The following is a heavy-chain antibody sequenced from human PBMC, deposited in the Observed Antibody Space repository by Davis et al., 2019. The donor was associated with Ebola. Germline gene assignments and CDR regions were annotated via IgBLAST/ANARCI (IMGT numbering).Heavy chain of an antibody. CDR1: GYSFTNYW. V-gene: IGHV5-51*01. D-gene: IGHD2-2*01. CDR3: ARRGGYCISTSCYAGGWFDP. CDR2: IYPGDSDT. J-gene: IGHJ5*02. Sequence: GESLKISCKGSGYSFTNYWIGWVRQMPGKGLEWMGIIYPGDSDTRYSPSFQGQVTIPADKSISTAYLQWSSLKASDTAMYYCARRGGYCISTSCYAGGWFDPWGQGTLVTVSS.